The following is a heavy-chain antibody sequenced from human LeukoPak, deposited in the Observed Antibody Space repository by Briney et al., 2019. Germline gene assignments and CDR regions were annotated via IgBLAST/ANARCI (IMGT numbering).Heavy chain of an antibody. J-gene: IGHJ4*02. Sequence: ASVKVSCKASGYTFTGYYIHWVRQTPGQRLEWMGWINPNSGGTNYAQKFQGRVTMTRDTSISTAYMELSRLRSDDTAVYYCAREAPKRVAAGFDYWGQGTLVTVSS. D-gene: IGHD5-24*01. CDR2: INPNSGGT. V-gene: IGHV1-2*02. CDR1: GYTFTGYY. CDR3: AREAPKRVAAGFDY.